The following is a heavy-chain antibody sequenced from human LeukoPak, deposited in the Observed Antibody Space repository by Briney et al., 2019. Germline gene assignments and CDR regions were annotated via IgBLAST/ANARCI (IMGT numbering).Heavy chain of an antibody. D-gene: IGHD4-17*01. V-gene: IGHV3-48*02. CDR3: ARGKIGYYYGDYDGY. CDR1: GFTFSSYD. J-gene: IGHJ4*02. Sequence: PGGSLRLSCAASGFTFSSYDMNWVRQAPGKGLEWVSYISTISSTKYYADSVKGRFTISRDNAKNSLYLQMNRLRDEDTGVYYCARGKIGYYYGDYDGYWGQGTLVTVSS. CDR2: ISTISSTK.